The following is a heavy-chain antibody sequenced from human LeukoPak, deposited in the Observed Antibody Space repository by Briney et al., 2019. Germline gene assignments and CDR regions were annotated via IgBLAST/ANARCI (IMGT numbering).Heavy chain of an antibody. CDR2: ISSSSSYI. D-gene: IGHD2-2*01. Sequence: GGSLRLSCAASGFTFSSYSMNWVRQAPGKGLEWVSSISSSSSYIYYADSVKGRFTISRDNAKNSLYLQMNSLRAEDTAVYYCAREMYQLLTFDDWGQGTLVTVSS. J-gene: IGHJ4*02. V-gene: IGHV3-21*01. CDR1: GFTFSSYS. CDR3: AREMYQLLTFDD.